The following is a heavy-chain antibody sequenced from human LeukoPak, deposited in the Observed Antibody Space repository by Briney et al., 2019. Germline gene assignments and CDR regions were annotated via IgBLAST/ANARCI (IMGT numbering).Heavy chain of an antibody. CDR1: GFTVSNNY. CDR2: ISSSSSYI. CDR3: AYDSSGNDAFDI. Sequence: GGSLRVSCAASGFTVSNNYISWVRQAPGKGLEWVSSISSSSSYIYYADSVKGRFTISRDNAKNSLYLQMNSLRAEDTAVYYCAYDSSGNDAFDIWGQGTMVTVSS. V-gene: IGHV3-21*01. D-gene: IGHD3-22*01. J-gene: IGHJ3*02.